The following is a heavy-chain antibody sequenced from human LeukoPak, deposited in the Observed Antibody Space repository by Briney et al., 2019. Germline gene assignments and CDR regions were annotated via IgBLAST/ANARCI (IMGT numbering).Heavy chain of an antibody. D-gene: IGHD3-3*01. V-gene: IGHV1-8*01. J-gene: IGHJ4*02. CDR3: ARGGYYDFWSGYYTVDY. Sequence: ASVKVSCKASGYTFTSYDINWVRQATGQGLEWMGWMNPNSGNTGYAQKFQGRVTMTRNTSISTAYMELSSLRSEDTAAYYCARGGYYDFWSGYYTVDYWGQGTLVTVSS. CDR1: GYTFTSYD. CDR2: MNPNSGNT.